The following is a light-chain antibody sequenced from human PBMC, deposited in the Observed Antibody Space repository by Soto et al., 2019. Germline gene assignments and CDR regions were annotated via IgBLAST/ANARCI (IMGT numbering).Light chain of an antibody. V-gene: IGLV1-40*01. CDR2: GNN. CDR3: QSYDSSLSGYV. Sequence: QSVLTQPPSVSGAPGQRVTISCTGSSPNIGAGYDVHWYQQLPGTAPKLLIYGNNNRPSGVPDRFSGSKSGTSASLAITGLQAEDEADYYCQSYDSSLSGYVFGTGTKVTV. J-gene: IGLJ1*01. CDR1: SPNIGAGYD.